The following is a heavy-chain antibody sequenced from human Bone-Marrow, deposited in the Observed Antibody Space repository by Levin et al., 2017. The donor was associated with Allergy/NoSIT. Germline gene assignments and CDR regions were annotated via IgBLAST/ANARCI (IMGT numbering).Heavy chain of an antibody. CDR2: INSDGSST. Sequence: TGGSLRLSCAASGLTFNSYWMHWVRQAPGKGLVRVSRINSDGSSTDYADSVKGRFTVSRDNARNILYLQMNSLRAEDTAVYYCARGWYSFDSWGQGTLVTVSS. J-gene: IGHJ4*02. CDR3: ARGWYSFDS. CDR1: GLTFNSYW. V-gene: IGHV3-74*01.